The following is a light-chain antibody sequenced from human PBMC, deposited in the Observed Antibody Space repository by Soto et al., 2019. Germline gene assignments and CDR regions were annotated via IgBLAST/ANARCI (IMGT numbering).Light chain of an antibody. V-gene: IGKV1-5*03. CDR1: QSISDW. Sequence: DIQMTQSPSTLSASVGDIVTITCRASQSISDWLAWYQQKPGKGPKLLIYRASNLENGVPSRFSGGGFGTEFSLTISSLQADDFSTYYCQQYSNYWTFVQGTKVEIK. CDR3: QQYSNYWT. CDR2: RAS. J-gene: IGKJ1*01.